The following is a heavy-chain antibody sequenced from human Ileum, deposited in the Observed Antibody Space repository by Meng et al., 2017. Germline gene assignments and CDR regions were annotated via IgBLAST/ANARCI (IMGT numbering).Heavy chain of an antibody. V-gene: IGHV3-7*01. Sequence: GSLRLSCAASGFTFSSYSMTWVRQAPGRGLEWVANINQDGSEKNYVDSVKGRFTISRDNAKNSLFLQMNSLRAEDTAVYYCARDLQTAYWGQGTLVTVSS. CDR1: GFTFSSYS. CDR3: ARDLQTAY. D-gene: IGHD1-1*01. CDR2: INQDGSEK. J-gene: IGHJ4*02.